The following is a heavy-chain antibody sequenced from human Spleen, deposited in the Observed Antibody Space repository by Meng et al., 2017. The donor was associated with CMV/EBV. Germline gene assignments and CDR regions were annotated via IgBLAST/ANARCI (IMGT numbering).Heavy chain of an antibody. Sequence: GESLKISCAASGFTFSSYGMHWVRQAPGKGLEWVAFIRYDGSNKYYADSVKGRFTISRDNSKNTLYLQMNSLRASDTAVYYCAKGVYDFWSGYQGGHYFDYWGQGTLVTVSS. CDR1: GFTFSSYG. V-gene: IGHV3-30*02. D-gene: IGHD3-3*01. CDR3: AKGVYDFWSGYQGGHYFDY. J-gene: IGHJ4*02. CDR2: IRYDGSNK.